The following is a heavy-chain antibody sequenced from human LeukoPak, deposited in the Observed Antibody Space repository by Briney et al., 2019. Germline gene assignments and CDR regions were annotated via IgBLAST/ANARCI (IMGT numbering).Heavy chain of an antibody. CDR3: ARQGGILFDP. Sequence: NPGASLQISCQVSGSSFPSYWISCVRQLPGKGLEWMGTIDPSDSYPNYSPSFQGHVTISADKSISTSYLQWSTLKASDTAMYYCARQGGILFDPWGQGTLVTVSS. V-gene: IGHV5-10-1*01. D-gene: IGHD6-13*01. CDR1: GSSFPSYW. J-gene: IGHJ5*02. CDR2: IDPSDSYP.